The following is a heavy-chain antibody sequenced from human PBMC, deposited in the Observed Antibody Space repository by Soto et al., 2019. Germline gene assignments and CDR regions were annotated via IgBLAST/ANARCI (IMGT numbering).Heavy chain of an antibody. CDR2: ISGNGIST. D-gene: IGHD3-10*01. J-gene: IGHJ6*02. CDR1: VFTFISYA. Sequence: PGWSLRLSCASSVFTFISYALSWVRQAPGKGLQCVSTISGNGISTYYADSVKGRFTISRDNSRNTLYLQMNSLRAEDTAVYYCAKVQGSGSGLYYFYYYGMDVWGQGTTVTVSS. CDR3: AKVQGSGSGLYYFYYYGMDV. V-gene: IGHV3-23*01.